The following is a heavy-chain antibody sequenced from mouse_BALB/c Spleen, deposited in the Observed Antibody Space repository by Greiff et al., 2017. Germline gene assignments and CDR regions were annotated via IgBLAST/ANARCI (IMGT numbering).Heavy chain of an antibody. CDR1: GFTFSSFG. V-gene: IGHV5-17*02. CDR2: ISSGSSTI. Sequence: EVKLVESGGGLVQPGGSRKLSCAASGFTFSSFGMHWVRQAPEKGLEWVAYISSGSSTIYYADTVKGRFTISRDNPKNTLFLQMTSLRSEDTAMYYCATTVVATYYAMDYWGQGTSVTVSS. J-gene: IGHJ4*01. D-gene: IGHD1-1*01. CDR3: ATTVVATYYAMDY.